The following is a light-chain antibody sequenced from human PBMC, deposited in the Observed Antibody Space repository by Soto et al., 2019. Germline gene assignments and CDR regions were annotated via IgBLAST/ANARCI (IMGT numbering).Light chain of an antibody. CDR2: DAS. Sequence: EIVLTQSPATLPLSPGERATLSCRASQSVSSYLAWYQQKPGQAPRLLIYDASNRATGIPARFSGSGSGTDFTLTISSLQSEDFAVYYCQQYTEWPPWTFGQGTKVDIK. CDR1: QSVSSY. J-gene: IGKJ1*01. CDR3: QQYTEWPPWT. V-gene: IGKV3-11*01.